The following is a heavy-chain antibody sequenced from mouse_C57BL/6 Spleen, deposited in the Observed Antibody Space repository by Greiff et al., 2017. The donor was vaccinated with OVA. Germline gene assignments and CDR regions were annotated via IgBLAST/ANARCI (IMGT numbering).Heavy chain of an antibody. CDR3: ARGDSFLDY. CDR1: GYTFTDYN. Sequence: EVKLMESGPELVKPGASVKIPCKASGYTFTDYNMDWVKQSHGKSLEWIGDINPNNGGTIYNQKFKGKATLTVDKSSSTAYMELRSLTSEDTAVYYCARGDSFLDYWGQGTTLTVSS. CDR2: INPNNGGT. J-gene: IGHJ2*01. V-gene: IGHV1-18*01.